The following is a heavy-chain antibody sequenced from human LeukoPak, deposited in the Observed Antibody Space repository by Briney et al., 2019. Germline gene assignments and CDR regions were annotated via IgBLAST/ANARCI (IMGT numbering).Heavy chain of an antibody. D-gene: IGHD4-23*01. J-gene: IGHJ4*02. CDR2: IRSGGDTT. CDR3: AKVAWLGTVASYYFDS. V-gene: IGHV3-23*01. CDR1: GVTFNNHA. Sequence: GSLRLSCAASGVTFNNHAMCWVRQAPGKGLAWVSAIRSGGDTTYNADSVKGRFTISRDNYKNTVYLQMNSRRADDTAVYYCAKVAWLGTVASYYFDSWGQGTQVTVSS.